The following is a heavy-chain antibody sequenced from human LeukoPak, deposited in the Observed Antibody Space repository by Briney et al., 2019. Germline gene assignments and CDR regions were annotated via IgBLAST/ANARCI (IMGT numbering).Heavy chain of an antibody. CDR2: ISTTSEI. Sequence: GGSLRLSCGVSGITFSSCHMNWVRQAPGKGLEWVSYISTTSEIHYADSVKGRFTISRDNAKNSLYLQMNGLTDEDTAVYYCARGGYYDSSGRNFDYWGQGTLVTVSS. D-gene: IGHD3-22*01. J-gene: IGHJ4*02. V-gene: IGHV3-48*02. CDR1: GITFSSCH. CDR3: ARGGYYDSSGRNFDY.